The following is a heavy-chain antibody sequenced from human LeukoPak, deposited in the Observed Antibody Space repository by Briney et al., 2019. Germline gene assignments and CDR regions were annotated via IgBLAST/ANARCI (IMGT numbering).Heavy chain of an antibody. CDR3: ARVEKYSGSYLEAFDI. CDR2: INHSGST. CDR1: GGSFSGYY. Sequence: SETLSLTCAVYGGSFSGYYWSWIRQPPGKGLEWIGEINHSGSTNYNPSLKSRVTISVDTSKNQFSLKLSSVTAADTAVYYCARVEKYSGSYLEAFDIWGQGTMVTVSS. D-gene: IGHD1-26*01. V-gene: IGHV4-34*01. J-gene: IGHJ3*02.